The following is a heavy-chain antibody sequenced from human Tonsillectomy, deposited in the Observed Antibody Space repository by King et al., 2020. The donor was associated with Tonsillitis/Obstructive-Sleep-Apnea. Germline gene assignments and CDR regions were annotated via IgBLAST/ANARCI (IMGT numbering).Heavy chain of an antibody. D-gene: IGHD5-12*01. CDR2: ISYDGSNK. Sequence: VQLVESGGGVVQPGRSLRLSCAASGFTFSNYAMDWVRQAPGKGLEWVAVISYDGSNKYYADSVKGRFSISRDNSKNTLYLQMNSLRAEDTAVYYCARVHGYDFEDYYYYYGMDVWGQGTTVTVSS. CDR3: ARVHGYDFEDYYYYYGMDV. CDR1: GFTFSNYA. J-gene: IGHJ6*02. V-gene: IGHV3-30*04.